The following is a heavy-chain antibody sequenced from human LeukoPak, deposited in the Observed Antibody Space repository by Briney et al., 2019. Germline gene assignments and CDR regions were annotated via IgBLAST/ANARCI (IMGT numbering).Heavy chain of an antibody. CDR2: IWYDGSKK. CDR3: ARVANITTFGMDV. Sequence: GGSLRLSCAASGFTFSRFGMHWVRQAPGKGLEWGAVIWYDGSKKYYADSVKGRCTISRDNSKNTLYLQMTALSAEDTAVYYCARVANITTFGMDVWGQGTTVTVSS. J-gene: IGHJ6*02. CDR1: GFTFSRFG. D-gene: IGHD3-9*01. V-gene: IGHV3-33*01.